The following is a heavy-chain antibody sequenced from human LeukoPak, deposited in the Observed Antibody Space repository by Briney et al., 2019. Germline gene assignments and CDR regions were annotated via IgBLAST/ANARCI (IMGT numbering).Heavy chain of an antibody. Sequence: SVKVSCQASGGTFSSYAISWVRQAPGQGLEWMGGIIPIFGTANYAQKFQGRVTITADESTSTAYMGLSSLRSEDTAVYYCARGGSVTSATSFDYWGQGTLVTVSS. D-gene: IGHD3-10*01. CDR3: ARGGSVTSATSFDY. V-gene: IGHV1-69*13. J-gene: IGHJ4*02. CDR1: GGTFSSYA. CDR2: IIPIFGTA.